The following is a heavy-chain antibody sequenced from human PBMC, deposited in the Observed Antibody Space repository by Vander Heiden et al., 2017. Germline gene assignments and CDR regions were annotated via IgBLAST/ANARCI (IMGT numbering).Heavy chain of an antibody. J-gene: IGHJ4*02. CDR1: GFTFRSYW. D-gene: IGHD1-26*01. CDR2: INTDGSIT. CDR3: ARVSGSYN. Sequence: EVQLVESAGGLVPPGGSLRLSCVAAGFTFRSYWMQWVRQGPGKGLVWVSRINTDGSITNYADSVKGRFTISRDNAKNTLYLQMNSLRAEDTAVYYCARVSGSYNWGQGTLVTVSS. V-gene: IGHV3-74*01.